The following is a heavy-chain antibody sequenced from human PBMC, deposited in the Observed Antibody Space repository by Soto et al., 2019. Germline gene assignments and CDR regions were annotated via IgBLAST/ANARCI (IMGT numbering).Heavy chain of an antibody. CDR1: GFTFTSSA. CDR3: AADLYYGSSSQIETKFNC. CDR2: IVVGSGNT. D-gene: IGHD3-22*01. V-gene: IGHV1-58*01. Sequence: ASVKVSCKASGFTFTSSAVQWVRQARGQRLEWIGWIVVGSGNTNYAQKFQERVTITRDMSTSTAYMELSSLRSEDTAVYYCAADLYYGSSSQIETKFNCWGQGTLSTVSS. J-gene: IGHJ4*02.